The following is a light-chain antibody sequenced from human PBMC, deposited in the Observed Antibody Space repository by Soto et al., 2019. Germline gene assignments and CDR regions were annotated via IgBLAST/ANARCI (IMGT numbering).Light chain of an antibody. V-gene: IGLV2-14*01. CDR1: SSDVGASKY. Sequence: QSALTQPASVSGSPGQSITISCTGTSSDVGASKYVSWYQQHPGKAPKLMIYEVSNRPSGVSNRFSGSKSGNTASLTISGLQAEDEADYYCSSYTSTITVLFGGGTQLTFL. J-gene: IGLJ2*01. CDR3: SSYTSTITVL. CDR2: EVS.